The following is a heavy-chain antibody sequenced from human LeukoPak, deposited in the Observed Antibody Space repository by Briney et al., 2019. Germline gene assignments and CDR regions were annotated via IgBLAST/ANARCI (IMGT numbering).Heavy chain of an antibody. J-gene: IGHJ4*02. Sequence: SQTLSLTCTVSGGSISSGSYYWSWIRQPAGKGLEWIGRIYTSGSTNYNPSLKSRVPISVATSKNQFSLKLSSVTAADTAVYYCARQYSYGALLDYWGQGTLVTVSS. D-gene: IGHD5-18*01. CDR3: ARQYSYGALLDY. CDR1: GGSISSGSYY. CDR2: IYTSGST. V-gene: IGHV4-61*02.